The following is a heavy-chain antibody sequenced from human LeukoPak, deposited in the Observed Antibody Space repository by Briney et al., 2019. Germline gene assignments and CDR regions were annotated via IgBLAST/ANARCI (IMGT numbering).Heavy chain of an antibody. CDR1: GYTYTNYY. Sequence: ASVKVSCKASGYTYTNYYMHWVRQAPGQGLQWMGIINPNGGDISYAQELQGRVTMTSDTSASTVYLELSSLRSDETAVYYCAREGSVYSGAHEGFDYWGQGTLVTVSS. V-gene: IGHV1-46*01. D-gene: IGHD6-19*01. CDR2: INPNGGDI. CDR3: AREGSVYSGAHEGFDY. J-gene: IGHJ4*02.